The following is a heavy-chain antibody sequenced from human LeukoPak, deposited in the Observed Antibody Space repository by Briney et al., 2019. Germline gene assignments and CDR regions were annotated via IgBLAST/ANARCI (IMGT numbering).Heavy chain of an antibody. CDR3: AKADTLRFLEWLPQY. CDR1: GFTFSSYA. D-gene: IGHD3-3*01. V-gene: IGHV3-23*01. CDR2: ISGSGGST. J-gene: IGHJ4*02. Sequence: GGSLRLSCAASGFTFSSYAMSSVRQAPGKGLEWVSAISGSGGSTYYADSVKGRFTISRDNSKHTLYLQMNSLGAEDTAVYYCAKADTLRFLEWLPQYWGQGTLVTVSS.